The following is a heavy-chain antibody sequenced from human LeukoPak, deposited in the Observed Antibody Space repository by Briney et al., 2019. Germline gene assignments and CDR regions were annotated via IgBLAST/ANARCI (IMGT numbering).Heavy chain of an antibody. J-gene: IGHJ4*02. V-gene: IGHV3-49*03. CDR3: TRPFYDSSGYYGY. D-gene: IGHD3-22*01. Sequence: PGGSLRLSCTASGFTVGDYAMSWFRQAPGKGLEWVGFIRSKAYGGTTEYAASVKGRFTISRDDSKSIAYLQMNSLKTEDTAVYYCTRPFYDSSGYYGYWGQGTLVTVSS. CDR1: GFTVGDYA. CDR2: IRSKAYGGTT.